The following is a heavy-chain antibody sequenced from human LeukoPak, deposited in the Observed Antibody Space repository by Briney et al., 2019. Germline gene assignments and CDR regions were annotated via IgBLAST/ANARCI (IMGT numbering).Heavy chain of an antibody. V-gene: IGHV4-39*01. CDR3: ARYVVYGSGKYYFDY. CDR1: GGSLSSTTYF. CDR2: INYSGSA. Sequence: PSETLSLACTVSGGSLSSTTYFWRWIRHPPGKGLEWTASINYSGSAYYNPSLKSRVTISVDTSENQFSLKLSSVTAADTAVYYCARYVVYGSGKYYFDYWGQGTLVTVSS. D-gene: IGHD3-10*01. J-gene: IGHJ4*02.